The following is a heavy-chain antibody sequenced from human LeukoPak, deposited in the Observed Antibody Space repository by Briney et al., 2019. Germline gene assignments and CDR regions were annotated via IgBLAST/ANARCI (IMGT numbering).Heavy chain of an antibody. J-gene: IGHJ6*03. V-gene: IGHV3-48*01. CDR1: GFTSTNLE. Sequence: GGSLRLSCAISGFTSTNLEMSWVRQAPGKGLEWVSYISSSSSTIYYADSVKGRFTISRDNAKNSLYLRMNSLRAEDTAVYYCARDLVGYMDVWGKGTTVTVSS. CDR2: ISSSSSTI. D-gene: IGHD1-26*01. CDR3: ARDLVGYMDV.